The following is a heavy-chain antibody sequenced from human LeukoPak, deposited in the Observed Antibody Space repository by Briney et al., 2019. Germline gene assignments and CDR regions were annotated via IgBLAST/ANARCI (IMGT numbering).Heavy chain of an antibody. CDR3: ARGPYSYDSSGAFDI. V-gene: IGHV4-61*02. Sequence: SQTLSLTCTVSGDSISSGDYYWSWIRRPAGKGLEWIGRISSSGSTNYNPSLKSRVTISVDTSKNQFSLKLSSVTAADTAVYFCARGPYSYDSSGAFDIWGQGTMVTVSS. D-gene: IGHD3-22*01. J-gene: IGHJ3*02. CDR1: GDSISSGDYY. CDR2: ISSSGST.